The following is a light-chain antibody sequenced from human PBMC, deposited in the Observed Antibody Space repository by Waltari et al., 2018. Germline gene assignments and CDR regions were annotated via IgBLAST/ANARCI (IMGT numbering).Light chain of an antibody. V-gene: IGLV7-46*01. CDR2: ETS. CDR3: LLSYSGSWV. J-gene: IGLJ3*02. Sequence: QTVVTQEPSLTVSPGGTVTLTCASSTGDVTSGHYPYWFQQKPGQAPRTLTYETSNKHSWTPARFSGSLLGGKAALTLSGAQAEDEADYYCLLSYSGSWVFGGGTKLTVL. CDR1: TGDVTSGHY.